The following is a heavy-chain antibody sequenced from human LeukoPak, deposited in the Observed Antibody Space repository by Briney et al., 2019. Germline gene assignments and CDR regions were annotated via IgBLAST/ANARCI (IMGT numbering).Heavy chain of an antibody. V-gene: IGHV3-74*01. J-gene: IGHJ3*02. CDR1: GFTFSSYW. Sequence: GGSLRLSCAASGFTFSSYWMHWVRQAPGKGLVWVSRIKTDGSSTSYADSVKGRFNISRDNAKNTLFLQMSTLRAEDTAVYYCVRDGLLVSGVALDIWGQGTLVTVSP. D-gene: IGHD2-15*01. CDR2: IKTDGSST. CDR3: VRDGLLVSGVALDI.